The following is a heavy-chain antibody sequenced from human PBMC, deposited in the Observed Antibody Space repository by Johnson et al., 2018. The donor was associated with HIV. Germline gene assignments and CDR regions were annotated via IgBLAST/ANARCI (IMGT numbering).Heavy chain of an antibody. CDR1: GFTFSSYW. J-gene: IGHJ3*02. V-gene: IGHV3-74*02. Sequence: MQLVESGGGLVQPGGSLRLSCAASGFTFSSYWMHWVRQAPGKGLVWVSRINWNGGSTGYPDSVKGRFTISRDNAKNSLYLQMNSLRAEDTALYYCAKGAQWLVLLDAFDIWGQGTMVTVSS. CDR3: AKGAQWLVLLDAFDI. CDR2: INWNGGST. D-gene: IGHD6-19*01.